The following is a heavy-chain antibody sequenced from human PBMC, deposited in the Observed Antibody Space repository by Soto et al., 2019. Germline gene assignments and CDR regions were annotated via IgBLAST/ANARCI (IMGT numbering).Heavy chain of an antibody. CDR3: ASLGYCSGGSCYYHPD. V-gene: IGHV1-69*13. CDR2: IIPIFGTA. CDR1: GGTFSSYA. Sequence: SVKVSCKASGGTFSSYAISWVRQAPGQGLEWMGGIIPIFGTANYAQKFQGRVTITADESTSTAYMELSSLRSEDTAVYYCASLGYCSGGSCYYHPDWGQGTLVTVPQ. D-gene: IGHD2-15*01. J-gene: IGHJ4*02.